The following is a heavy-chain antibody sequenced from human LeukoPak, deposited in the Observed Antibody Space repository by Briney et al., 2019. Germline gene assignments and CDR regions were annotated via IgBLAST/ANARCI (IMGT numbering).Heavy chain of an antibody. CDR1: GGTFSSYA. Sequence: ASVKVSCKASGGTFSSYAISWVRQAPGQGLEWMGWINPNSGGTNYAQKFQGRVTMTRDTSISTAYMELSRLRSDDTAVYYCAHTAKSGSYSYWGQGTLVTVSS. D-gene: IGHD1-26*01. CDR3: AHTAKSGSYSY. CDR2: INPNSGGT. V-gene: IGHV1-2*02. J-gene: IGHJ4*02.